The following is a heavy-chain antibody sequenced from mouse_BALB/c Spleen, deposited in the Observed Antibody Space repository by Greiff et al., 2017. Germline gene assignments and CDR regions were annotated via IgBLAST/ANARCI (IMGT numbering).Heavy chain of an antibody. Sequence: VQLQQSGAELARPGASVKMSCKASGFTFTSYTMHWVHQRPGQGLEWIGYINPSSGYTNYNQKFKDKATVTAAKSSSTAYLQLSSLTSEDTAVYFGARNDYDVGIYYYAMDYWGQGTSVTVSS. CDR2: INPSSGYT. CDR1: GFTFTSYT. D-gene: IGHD2-4*01. V-gene: IGHV1-4*01. J-gene: IGHJ4*01. CDR3: ARNDYDVGIYYYAMDY.